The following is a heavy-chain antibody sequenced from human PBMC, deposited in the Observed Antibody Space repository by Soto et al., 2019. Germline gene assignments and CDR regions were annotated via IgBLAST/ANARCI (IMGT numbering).Heavy chain of an antibody. D-gene: IGHD2-2*01. CDR3: ARDSNTWFSYYGIDV. CDR2: VSDSGRT. CDR1: GGSIDYYY. V-gene: IGHV4-59*01. Sequence: SETLSLTFAVSGGSIDYYYWSWIRQPTGKGLEWIGDVSDSGRTNYNPSLWSRVTISVDTSKNQFSLRLNSVTAADTAVYYCARDSNTWFSYYGIDVWGQGTTVTVSS. J-gene: IGHJ6*02.